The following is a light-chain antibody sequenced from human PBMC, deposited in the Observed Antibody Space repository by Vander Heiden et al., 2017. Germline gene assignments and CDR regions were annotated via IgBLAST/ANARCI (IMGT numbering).Light chain of an antibody. CDR3: CSFTSRSSLV. CDR1: SSDVGGCNY. Sequence: QSALTQPASVSGAPGQSLTISCTGTSSDVGGCNYVSWYQQHPGRTPKLIVYEVSNRPSGVSYRFSGSKSGNTASLTISGLQAEDEADYYCCSFTSRSSLVFGGGTKLTVL. CDR2: EVS. V-gene: IGLV2-14*01. J-gene: IGLJ3*02.